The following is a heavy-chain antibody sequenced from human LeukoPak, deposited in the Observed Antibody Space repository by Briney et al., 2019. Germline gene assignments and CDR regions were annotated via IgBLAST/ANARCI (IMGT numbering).Heavy chain of an antibody. Sequence: KSGGSLRLSCAASGFTFSSYSMNWVRQAPGEGLEWVSSIGSSSSSIYYADSVKGRFTISTDNAKNSLYLQMNSLRGEDTAVYYCARETSEAFDIGGQGTMVTVSS. CDR3: ARETSEAFDI. J-gene: IGHJ3*02. V-gene: IGHV3-21*01. CDR1: GFTFSSYS. CDR2: IGSSSSSI.